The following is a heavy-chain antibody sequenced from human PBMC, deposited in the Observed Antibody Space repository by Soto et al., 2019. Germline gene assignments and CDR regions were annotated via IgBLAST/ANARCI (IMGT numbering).Heavy chain of an antibody. CDR3: ARDFTGWPPDGVDS. V-gene: IGHV1-18*01. CDR1: GYTFTNYA. CDR2: ISAYNGNT. Sequence: QVQLVQSGVEVKKPGASVKVSCKASGYTFTNYAISRVRQAPGQGLEWMGWISAYNGNTNYAQNLRDRVTMTTDASTRTVYMELRSLRYDDTAMYYCARDFTGWPPDGVDSWGQGTQVTVSS. J-gene: IGHJ4*02. D-gene: IGHD3-16*01.